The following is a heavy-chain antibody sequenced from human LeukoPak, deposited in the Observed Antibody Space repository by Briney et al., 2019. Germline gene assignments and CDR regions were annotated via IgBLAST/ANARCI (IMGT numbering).Heavy chain of an antibody. CDR1: GFTFDDYA. Sequence: GGSLRLSCAASGFTFDDYAMHLVRQAPGKGLEWVSLISGDGGSTYYADSVKGRFTISRDNSKNSLYLQMNSLRADDTAVYYCASALGGQGGHWGQGSLVTVSS. D-gene: IGHD1-26*01. V-gene: IGHV3-43*02. CDR2: ISGDGGST. CDR3: ASALGGQGGH. J-gene: IGHJ4*02.